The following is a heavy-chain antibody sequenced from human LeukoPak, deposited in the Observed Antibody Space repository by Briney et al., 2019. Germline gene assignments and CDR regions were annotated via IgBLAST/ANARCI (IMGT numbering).Heavy chain of an antibody. CDR3: ARRVFWSGYYIDY. D-gene: IGHD3-3*01. CDR1: GVSISSFF. J-gene: IGHJ4*02. Sequence: SETLSLTCTVSGVSISSFFWSWIRQPPGKGLEWIGEINHSGSTNYNPSLKSRVTISVDTSKNQFSLKLSSVTAADTAVYYCARRVFWSGYYIDYWGQGTLVTVSS. CDR2: INHSGST. V-gene: IGHV4-34*01.